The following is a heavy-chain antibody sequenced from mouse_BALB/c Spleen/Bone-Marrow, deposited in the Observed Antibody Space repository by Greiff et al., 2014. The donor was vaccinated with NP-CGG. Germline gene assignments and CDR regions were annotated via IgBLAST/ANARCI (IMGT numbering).Heavy chain of an antibody. J-gene: IGHJ1*01. D-gene: IGHD2-3*01. CDR1: GYTFTSYY. Sequence: VKLQESGPELVKPGASVRISCKASGYTFTSYYIHWVKQRPGQGLEWIGWIYPGNVNTKYNEKFKGKATLTADKSSSTAYMQLSSLTSGDPAVYFCASYDGPYFDGWGAGTTVTVSS. CDR2: IYPGNVNT. V-gene: IGHV1S56*01. CDR3: ASYDGPYFDG.